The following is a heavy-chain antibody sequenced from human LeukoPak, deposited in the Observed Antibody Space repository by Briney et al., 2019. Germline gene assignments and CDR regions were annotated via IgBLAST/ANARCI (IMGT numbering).Heavy chain of an antibody. V-gene: IGHV4-30-2*01. CDR1: GGSTSSGGYS. Sequence: PSETLSLTRAVSGGSTSSGGYSWRWIRQPPGKGLEWIGYIYHSGSTYYNPSLKSRVTISVDRSKNQFSLKLSSVTAADTAVYYCARVGYYGSGSYYNWFDPWGQGTLVTVSS. D-gene: IGHD3-10*01. J-gene: IGHJ5*02. CDR2: IYHSGST. CDR3: ARVGYYGSGSYYNWFDP.